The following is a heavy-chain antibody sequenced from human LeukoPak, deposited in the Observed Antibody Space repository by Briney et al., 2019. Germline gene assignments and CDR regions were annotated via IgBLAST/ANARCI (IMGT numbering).Heavy chain of an antibody. CDR2: IYYIGSS. V-gene: IGHV4-59*11. Sequence: SETLSLTCTVSGGSISSHYWSWIRQPPGKGLEWVGYIYYIGSSHNNPPLKSRVTISVDMSKNQFSLKLSSVTAADTAVYYCARVPASSPLHFDYWGQGTLVTVSS. CDR1: GGSISSHY. J-gene: IGHJ4*02. D-gene: IGHD2-2*01. CDR3: ARVPASSPLHFDY.